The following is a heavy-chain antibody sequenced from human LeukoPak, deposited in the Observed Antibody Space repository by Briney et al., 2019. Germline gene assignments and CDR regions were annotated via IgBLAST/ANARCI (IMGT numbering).Heavy chain of an antibody. CDR2: ISSSGSTI. J-gene: IGHJ4*02. CDR1: GFTFSSYE. D-gene: IGHD3-3*01. Sequence: GGSLRLSCAASGFTFSSYEMNWVRQAPGKGLEWVSYISSSGSTIYYADSVKGRFTISRDNAKNSLYLQMNSLRAEDTAVYYCARDKGDLWQPRYFDYWGQGTLVTVSS. CDR3: ARDKGDLWQPRYFDY. V-gene: IGHV3-48*03.